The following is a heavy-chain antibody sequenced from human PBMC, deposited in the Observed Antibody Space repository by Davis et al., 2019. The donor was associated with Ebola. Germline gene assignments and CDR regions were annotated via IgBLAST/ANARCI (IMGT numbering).Heavy chain of an antibody. CDR1: GYSFTSYW. CDR3: ARRRVIHDLATNDYFDF. D-gene: IGHD5-12*01. V-gene: IGHV5-51*01. Sequence: GESLKISCKGSGYSFTSYWIGWVRQMPGKGLEWMGSIYPGDSDTRYSPSFQGQVTISADKSISTAYLQWCSLKASDTAMYYCARRRVIHDLATNDYFDFWGQGTLVTVSS. J-gene: IGHJ4*02. CDR2: IYPGDSDT.